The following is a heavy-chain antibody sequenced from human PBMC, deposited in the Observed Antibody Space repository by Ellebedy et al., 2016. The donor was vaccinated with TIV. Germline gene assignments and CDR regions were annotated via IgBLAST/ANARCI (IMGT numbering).Heavy chain of an antibody. Sequence: SGPTLVKPTQTLTLTCTFSGFSLSISGMCVSWIRQPPGKALEWLARIDWDDDKYYSTSLKTRLTISKDTSKNQVVLTMTNMDPVDTATYYCARMTTGSYEPTKSSHFDYWGQGTLVTVSS. J-gene: IGHJ4*02. CDR3: ARMTTGSYEPTKSSHFDY. CDR1: GFSLSISGMC. D-gene: IGHD3-10*01. V-gene: IGHV2-70*11. CDR2: IDWDDDK.